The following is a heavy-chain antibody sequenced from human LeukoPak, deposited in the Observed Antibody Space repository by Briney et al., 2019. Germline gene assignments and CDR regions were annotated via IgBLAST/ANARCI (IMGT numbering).Heavy chain of an antibody. J-gene: IGHJ4*02. D-gene: IGHD6-19*01. CDR2: ISGSGGST. CDR3: AKAPIAVAGTEGY. Sequence: GGSLRLSCAASGFTFSSYAMSWVRQAPGKGLEWVSVISGSGGSTYYADSVKGRFTISRDNSKNTLYLQMNSLRAEDTAVCYCAKAPIAVAGTEGYWGQGTLVTVSS. CDR1: GFTFSSYA. V-gene: IGHV3-23*01.